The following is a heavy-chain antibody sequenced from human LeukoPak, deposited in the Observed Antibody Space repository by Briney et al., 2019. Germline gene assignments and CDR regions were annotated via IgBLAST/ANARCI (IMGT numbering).Heavy chain of an antibody. CDR1: GDSTASSSHY. Sequence: TSETLTLTCTVSGDSTASSSHYWGWIRQSPGKGLEWIAIMYYTGSTYYNPSLKSRVTISVDTSKNQFSLKLTSVTAADTAVYDCARHRIQPPVLKDVWGQGTTVTVSS. CDR2: MYYTGST. V-gene: IGHV4-39*01. J-gene: IGHJ6*02. D-gene: IGHD5-18*01. CDR3: ARHRIQPPVLKDV.